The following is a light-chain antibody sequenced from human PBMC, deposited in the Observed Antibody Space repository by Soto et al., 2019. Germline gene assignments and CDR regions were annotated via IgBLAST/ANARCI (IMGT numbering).Light chain of an antibody. J-gene: IGLJ2*01. CDR3: SSYTSSSAYVI. Sequence: QSALTQPASLSGSPVKSITISSTGTSRDDVGYNYVAWYQQHPGKAPKLMIYDVNNRTSVVSNRFSGSKSGNTASLTISGFQDEDEADYYCSSYTSSSAYVIFGGGTK. CDR1: SRDDVGYNY. CDR2: DVN. V-gene: IGLV2-14*01.